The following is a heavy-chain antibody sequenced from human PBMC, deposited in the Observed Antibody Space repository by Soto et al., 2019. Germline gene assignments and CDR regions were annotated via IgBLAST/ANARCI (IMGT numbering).Heavy chain of an antibody. CDR2: IGTYNGNT. D-gene: IGHD3-10*01. Sequence: ASVKVSCKASGYTFTSYGISWVRQAPGQGLEWMGWIGTYNGNTIYAQKLQGRVTMTTDTSTSTVYMELKSLRSDDTAVYYCALPLDTFDVWGQGTMVTVSS. CDR3: ALPLDTFDV. J-gene: IGHJ3*01. CDR1: GYTFTSYG. V-gene: IGHV1-18*01.